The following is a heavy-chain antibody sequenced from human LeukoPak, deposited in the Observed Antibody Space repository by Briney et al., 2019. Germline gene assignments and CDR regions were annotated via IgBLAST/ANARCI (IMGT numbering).Heavy chain of an antibody. D-gene: IGHD3-3*01. CDR3: AKTAGDFWSGYLVDY. J-gene: IGHJ4*02. Sequence: PGGSLRLSCAASGFTFSSYSMSWVRQAPGKGLEWVSAISSSGGSTDYTDSVKGRFTISRDNSKNTLYLQMNSLRAEDTAVYYCAKTAGDFWSGYLVDYWGQGTLVTVSS. CDR1: GFTFSSYS. CDR2: ISSSGGST. V-gene: IGHV3-23*01.